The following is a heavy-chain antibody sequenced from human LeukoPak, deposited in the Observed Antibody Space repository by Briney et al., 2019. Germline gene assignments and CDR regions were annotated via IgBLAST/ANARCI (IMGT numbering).Heavy chain of an antibody. CDR1: GFTFDVYA. V-gene: IGHV3-9*03. Sequence: GGSLRLSCAASGFTFDVYAMHWVRHAPGKGLEWVSGIRWFSGSIGYGDAVKGRFTISRDNAKNSLYLQMNSLRAEDMALYYRAKVSSFGVDDAFDIWGQGTMVTVSS. CDR3: AKVSSFGVDDAFDI. D-gene: IGHD3-3*01. J-gene: IGHJ3*02. CDR2: IRWFSGSI.